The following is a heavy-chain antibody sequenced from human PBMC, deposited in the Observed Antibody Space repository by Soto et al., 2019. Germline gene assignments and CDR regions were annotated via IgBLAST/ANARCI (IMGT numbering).Heavy chain of an antibody. J-gene: IGHJ4*02. Sequence: QVQLQQWGAGLLKPSETLSLTCAVYGGSFSGYYWSWIRQPPGKGLEWIGEINHSGSTNCNPSLKSRVPISVDTSKNQFSLKLSSVTAADTAVYYCASGPLSKYYGDYDFFLDYWGQGTLVTVSS. CDR2: INHSGST. CDR3: ASGPLSKYYGDYDFFLDY. D-gene: IGHD4-17*01. CDR1: GGSFSGYY. V-gene: IGHV4-34*01.